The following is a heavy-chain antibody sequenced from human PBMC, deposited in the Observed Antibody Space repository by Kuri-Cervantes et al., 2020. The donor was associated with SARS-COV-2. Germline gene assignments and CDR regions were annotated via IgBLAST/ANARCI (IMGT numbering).Heavy chain of an antibody. CDR1: GYTFTSYA. V-gene: IGHV1-3*01. CDR2: INAGNGNT. Sequence: ASVKVSCKASGYTFTSYAMHWVRQAPGQRLEWMGWINAGNGNTKYSQKFQGRVTITRDTSASTAYMELSSLRSEHTAVYYCARGGDFRYFYYGMDVWGQGTTVTVSS. J-gene: IGHJ6*02. D-gene: IGHD3-3*01. CDR3: ARGGDFRYFYYGMDV.